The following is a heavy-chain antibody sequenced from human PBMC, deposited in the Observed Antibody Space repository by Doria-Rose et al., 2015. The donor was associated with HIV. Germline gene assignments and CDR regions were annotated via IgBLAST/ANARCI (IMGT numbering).Heavy chain of an antibody. CDR1: GVSLSSPGMG. Sequence: ESGPVLVKPTETLTLTCTVSGVSLSSPGMGVSWIRQPPAKALEWLAIIFSDDERSYKTSLKSRLTITRGTLKSQVVLTMTDMDPVDTATYYCARIKSSRWYHKYYFDFWGQGTLVIVSA. V-gene: IGHV2-26*01. CDR3: ARIKSSRWYHKYYFDF. D-gene: IGHD6-13*01. CDR2: IFSDDER. J-gene: IGHJ4*02.